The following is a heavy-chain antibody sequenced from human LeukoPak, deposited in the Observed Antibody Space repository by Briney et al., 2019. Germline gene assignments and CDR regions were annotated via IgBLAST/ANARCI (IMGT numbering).Heavy chain of an antibody. CDR3: ARDTTLDY. V-gene: IGHV3-53*01. CDR2: IYSGGST. Sequence: PGGSLILSCAASGFTVSSNYMSWVRQAPGKGLEWVSVIYSGGSTYYADSVKGRFTISRDNSKNTLYLQMNGLRAEDTAVYYCARDTTLDYWGQGTLVTVSS. J-gene: IGHJ4*02. D-gene: IGHD1-26*01. CDR1: GFTVSSNY.